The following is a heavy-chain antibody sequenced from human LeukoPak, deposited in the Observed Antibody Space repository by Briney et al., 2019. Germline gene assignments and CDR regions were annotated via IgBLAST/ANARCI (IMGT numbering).Heavy chain of an antibody. Sequence: GGSLRLSCAASGFTFSSYSMNWVRQAPGKGLEWVSYISSSSSTIYYADSVKGRFTISRDNAKNSLYLQMSSLKTEDTAVYYCTTGTLPYYENLAFDYWGQGTLVTVSS. D-gene: IGHD3-3*01. V-gene: IGHV3-48*01. CDR1: GFTFSSYS. J-gene: IGHJ4*02. CDR2: ISSSSSTI. CDR3: TTGTLPYYENLAFDY.